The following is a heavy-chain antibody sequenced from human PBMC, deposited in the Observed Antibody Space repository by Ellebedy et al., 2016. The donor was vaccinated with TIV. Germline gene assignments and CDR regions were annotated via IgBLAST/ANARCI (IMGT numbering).Heavy chain of an antibody. CDR2: INPSDGNK. Sequence: ASVKVSCKASGYIFKTNGVSWVRQAPGQGLEWMGIINPSDGNKRYAEKFQGRVTMTRDRSPSTVYMELSSLRSDDTAVYYCARDGGPSYADWAPDYYYYAMDVWGQGTTVTVSS. CDR1: GYIFKTNG. D-gene: IGHD3-16*01. CDR3: ARDGGPSYADWAPDYYYYAMDV. J-gene: IGHJ6*02. V-gene: IGHV1-46*02.